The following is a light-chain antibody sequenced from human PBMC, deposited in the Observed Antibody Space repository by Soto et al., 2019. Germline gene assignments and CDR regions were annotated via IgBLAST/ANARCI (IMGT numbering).Light chain of an antibody. J-gene: IGKJ5*01. V-gene: IGKV1-39*01. CDR3: QQSYDTPPVT. CDR2: AAS. CDR1: QSISYY. Sequence: DIQLPQSPSSLAASVGDRVNITCRSSQSISYYLNWYQQEPGKAPKLLIYAASSLQSGVPSRFSGSGSGADFTLTISGLQPEDFAIYYCQQSYDTPPVTFGQGTRLEIQ.